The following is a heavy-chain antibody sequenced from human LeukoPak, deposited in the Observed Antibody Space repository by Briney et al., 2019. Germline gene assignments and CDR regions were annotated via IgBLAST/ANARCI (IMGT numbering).Heavy chain of an antibody. CDR2: IRYDGSNK. V-gene: IGHV3-30*02. CDR1: GFTFSSYG. J-gene: IGHJ6*04. D-gene: IGHD4-17*01. CDR3: ARGHLKTTVERDHWDV. Sequence: PGGSLRLSCAASGFTFSSYGMHWVRQAPGKGLEWVAFIRYDGSNKYYADSVKGRFTISRDNSKNTLYLQMNSLRVEDTAVYYCARGHLKTTVERDHWDVWGKGTTVTISS.